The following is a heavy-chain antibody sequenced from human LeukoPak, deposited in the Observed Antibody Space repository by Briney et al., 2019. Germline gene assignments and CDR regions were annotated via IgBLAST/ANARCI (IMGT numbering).Heavy chain of an antibody. Sequence: SETLSLTCTVSGGSISSYYWSWLRQPPGKGLEWIGYIYYSGSTNYNPSLKSRVTISVDTSKNQFSLKLSSVTAADTAVYYCAQRSPRWDYYYYMDVWGKGTTVTVSS. D-gene: IGHD5-24*01. CDR3: AQRSPRWDYYYYMDV. J-gene: IGHJ6*03. CDR1: GGSISSYY. V-gene: IGHV4-59*01. CDR2: IYYSGST.